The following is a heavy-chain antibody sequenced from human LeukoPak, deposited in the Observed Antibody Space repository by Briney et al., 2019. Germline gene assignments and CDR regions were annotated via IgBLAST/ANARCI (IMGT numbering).Heavy chain of an antibody. V-gene: IGHV1-46*01. CDR3: ARDGAETTVVTPPDY. D-gene: IGHD4-23*01. CDR2: INPSGGST. CDR1: GYTFTSYY. Sequence: ASVKVSCKASGYTFTSYYMHWVRQAPGQGLEWMGVINPSGGSTSYAQKFQGRDTMTRDTSTSTVYMELSSLRSEDTAVYYCARDGAETTVVTPPDYWGQGTLVTVSS. J-gene: IGHJ4*02.